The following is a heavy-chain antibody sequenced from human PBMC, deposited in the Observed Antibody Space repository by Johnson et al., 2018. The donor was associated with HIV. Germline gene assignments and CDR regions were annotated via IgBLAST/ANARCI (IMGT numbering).Heavy chain of an antibody. CDR3: ARSEYSSSWSNAFDI. CDR2: ISSSGSTI. D-gene: IGHD6-13*01. CDR1: GFTFSDYY. J-gene: IGHJ3*02. Sequence: QEQLVESGGGLVKPGGSLRLSCSASGFTFSDYYITWIRPAPGKGLEWISYISSSGSTIYYAASVKGRFPISRDNAKNSVYLQMNSLRAEDTAVYYCARSEYSSSWSNAFDIWGLGTMVTVSS. V-gene: IGHV3-11*04.